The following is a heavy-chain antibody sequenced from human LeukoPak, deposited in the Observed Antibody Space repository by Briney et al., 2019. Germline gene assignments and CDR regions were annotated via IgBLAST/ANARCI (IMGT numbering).Heavy chain of an antibody. CDR1: GFPVRRNY. J-gene: IGHJ4*02. V-gene: IGHV3-53*01. Sequence: PGGSLRLSLAASGFPVRRNYMSRVRQAPGKGLEWVSVIYSGGSTYYADSVKGRFTISRDNSKNTLYLQMNSLRAEDTAVYYCARDGDGYNPTLFDYWGQGTLVTVSS. D-gene: IGHD5-24*01. CDR2: IYSGGST. CDR3: ARDGDGYNPTLFDY.